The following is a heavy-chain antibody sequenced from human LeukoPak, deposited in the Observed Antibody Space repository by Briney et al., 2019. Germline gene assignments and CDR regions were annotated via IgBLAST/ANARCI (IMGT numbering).Heavy chain of an antibody. V-gene: IGHV3-7*01. CDR2: IHQDESLQ. Sequence: GGSLRLSCAASGFTFTSYWMTWVRQPPGRGLEWVANIHQDESLQFYVDSVKGRFTVSRDNARNLLYLQMNGLRAEDTAVYYCARAGSSYVEAAYWGLGTLVTVSS. D-gene: IGHD3-16*01. CDR3: ARAGSSYVEAAY. J-gene: IGHJ4*02. CDR1: GFTFTSYW.